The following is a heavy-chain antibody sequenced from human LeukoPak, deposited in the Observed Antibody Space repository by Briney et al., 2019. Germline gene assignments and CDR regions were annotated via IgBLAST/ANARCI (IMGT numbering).Heavy chain of an antibody. D-gene: IGHD3-10*01. Sequence: GGSLRLSCAASGFTFDDYVMNWVRQAPGKGLEWVSTINWNGGSTDYADSVKGRFTISRHNAKNSPYLQMYSLGAEDTALYYCARFGRSNYYMILKADAFDIWGQGTMVTVSS. V-gene: IGHV3-20*04. CDR3: ARFGRSNYYMILKADAFDI. CDR1: GFTFDDYV. J-gene: IGHJ3*02. CDR2: INWNGGST.